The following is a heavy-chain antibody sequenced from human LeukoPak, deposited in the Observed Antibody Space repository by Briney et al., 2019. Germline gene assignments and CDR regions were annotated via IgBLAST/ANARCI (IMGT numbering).Heavy chain of an antibody. V-gene: IGHV4-34*01. CDR1: GGSFSGYY. Sequence: SETLSLTCAVYGGSFSGYYWSWIRQPPGKGLEWIGEINHSGSTNYNPSLKSRVTISVDTSKKQFSLKLSSVTAADTAVYYCASLDYDILTGYYAIDYWGQGTLVTVSS. CDR3: ASLDYDILTGYYAIDY. J-gene: IGHJ4*02. CDR2: INHSGST. D-gene: IGHD3-9*01.